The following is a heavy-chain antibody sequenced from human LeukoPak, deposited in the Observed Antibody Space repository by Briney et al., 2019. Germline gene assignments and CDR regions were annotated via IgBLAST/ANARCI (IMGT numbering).Heavy chain of an antibody. J-gene: IGHJ4*02. CDR3: ARDEADLGDY. CDR2: INPNSGGT. D-gene: IGHD7-27*01. CDR1: GGTFSSYA. V-gene: IGHV1-2*06. Sequence: GSSVKVSCRASGGTFSSYAISWVRQAPGQGLEWMGRINPNSGGTNYAQKFQGRVTMTRDTSISTAYMELSRLRSDDTAVYYCARDEADLGDYWGQGTLVTVSS.